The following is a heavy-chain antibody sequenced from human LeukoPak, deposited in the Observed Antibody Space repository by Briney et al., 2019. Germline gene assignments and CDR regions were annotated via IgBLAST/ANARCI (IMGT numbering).Heavy chain of an antibody. V-gene: IGHV4-59*01. D-gene: IGHD5-12*01. CDR3: ARARGYRHYFDY. Sequence: SETLSLTCTVSGGSISSYYWSWIRQPPGKGLEWIGYIYYSGSTNYNPSLKSRVTISVDTSKNQFSLKLSSVTAADTAVYYCARARGYRHYFDYWGQGTLVTVSS. CDR1: GGSISSYY. J-gene: IGHJ4*02. CDR2: IYYSGST.